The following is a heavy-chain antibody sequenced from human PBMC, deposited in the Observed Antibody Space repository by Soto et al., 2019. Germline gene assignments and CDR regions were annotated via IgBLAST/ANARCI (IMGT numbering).Heavy chain of an antibody. CDR2: IYHSGGT. J-gene: IGHJ5*02. V-gene: IGHV4-59*11. Sequence: PSETLSLTCTVSGDSISSHYWSWIRQPPGKGLEWIGHIYHSGGTRYNPTLRSRVTISVDTSKNQFSLIRRSVTAADTAVYYCAKNVAVAGFCLDPWGQGILVTVSS. D-gene: IGHD6-19*01. CDR1: GDSISSHY. CDR3: AKNVAVAGFCLDP.